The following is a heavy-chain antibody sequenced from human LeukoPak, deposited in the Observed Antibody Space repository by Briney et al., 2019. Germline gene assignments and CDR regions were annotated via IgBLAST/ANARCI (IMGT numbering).Heavy chain of an antibody. V-gene: IGHV4-34*01. CDR2: INHSGST. CDR1: GGSFSGHY. CDR3: ARGSPTPAV. Sequence: PSETLSLTCAVYGGSFSGHYWSWIRQPPGKGLEWIGEINHSGSTNYNPSLKSRVTISVDTSKNQFSLKLSSVTAADTAVYYCARGSPTPAVWGQGTLVTVSS. J-gene: IGHJ4*02.